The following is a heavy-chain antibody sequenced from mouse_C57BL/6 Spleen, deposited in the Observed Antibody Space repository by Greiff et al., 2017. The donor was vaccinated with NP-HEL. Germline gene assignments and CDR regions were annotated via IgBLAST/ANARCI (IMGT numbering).Heavy chain of an antibody. CDR3: AREDPRYYGPFAY. Sequence: QVQLQQPGTELVKPGASVKLSCKASGYTFTSYWRHWVKQRPGQGLEWIGNINPSNGGTNYNEKFKSKATLTVDKSSSTAYMQLSSLTSEDSAVYYCAREDPRYYGPFAYWGQGTLVTVSA. V-gene: IGHV1-53*01. J-gene: IGHJ3*01. CDR1: GYTFTSYW. CDR2: INPSNGGT. D-gene: IGHD1-1*01.